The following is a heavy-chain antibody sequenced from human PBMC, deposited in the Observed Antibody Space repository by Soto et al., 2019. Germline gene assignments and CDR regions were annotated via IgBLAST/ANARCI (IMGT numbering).Heavy chain of an antibody. CDR1: GFTFSSYA. CDR2: ISGSDDST. V-gene: IGHV3-23*01. CDR3: SKRSISSTFVY. D-gene: IGHD6-6*01. J-gene: IGHJ4*02. Sequence: EVQLLESGGGLVQPGESLRLSCAASGFTFSSYAMSWVRQAPGKGLEWVSVISGSDDSTYYADSVTGRFTITRYNSKTPPHLQMHSLRAEDTAVYYCSKRSISSTFVYWGQVTLVTVSS.